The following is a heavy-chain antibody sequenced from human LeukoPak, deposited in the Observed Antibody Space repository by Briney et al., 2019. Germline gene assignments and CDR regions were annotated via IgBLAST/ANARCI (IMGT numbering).Heavy chain of an antibody. CDR1: GLTFSSYG. D-gene: IGHD2-2*01. Sequence: PGGSLRLSCAASGLTFSSYGMHWVRQAPGKGLEWVAFIRYDGSNKYYADSVKGRFTISRDNSKNTLYLQMNSLRAEDTAVYYCARSPHSTSWGTDYWGQGTLVTVSS. V-gene: IGHV3-30*02. CDR3: ARSPHSTSWGTDY. J-gene: IGHJ4*02. CDR2: IRYDGSNK.